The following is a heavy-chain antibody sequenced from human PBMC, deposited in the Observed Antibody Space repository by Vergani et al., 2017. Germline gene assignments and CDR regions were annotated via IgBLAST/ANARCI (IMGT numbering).Heavy chain of an antibody. CDR1: GFTFSSYG. V-gene: IGHV3-33*01. CDR2: IWYDGSNK. D-gene: IGHD4-17*01. CDR3: ARDGPDYGDYVYYFDY. Sequence: VQLVESGGGVVQPGRSLRLSCAASGFTFSSYGMHWVRQAPGKGLEWVAVIWYDGSNKYYADSVKGRFTISRDNSKNTLYLQMNSLRAEDTAVYYCARDGPDYGDYVYYFDYWGQGTLVTVSS. J-gene: IGHJ4*02.